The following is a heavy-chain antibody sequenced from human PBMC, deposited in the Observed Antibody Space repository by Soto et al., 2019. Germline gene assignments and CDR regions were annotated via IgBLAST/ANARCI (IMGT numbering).Heavy chain of an antibody. V-gene: IGHV3-23*01. J-gene: IGHJ4*02. Sequence: PGGSLRLSCTSSGFTFSSYAMNWVRQAPGKGLEWVSTISDAGDEIYYADSVKGRFTISRDNSKNTLYLQMNSLRAEDTAIYYCAKDPFEPWGGAYFDYWGQGTLVTVSS. CDR2: ISDAGDEI. CDR1: GFTFSSYA. CDR3: AKDPFEPWGGAYFDY. D-gene: IGHD2-21*01.